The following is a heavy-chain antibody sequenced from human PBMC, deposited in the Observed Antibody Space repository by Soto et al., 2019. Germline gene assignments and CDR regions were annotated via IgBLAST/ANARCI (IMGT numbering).Heavy chain of an antibody. Sequence: SQTLSLTCAISGDSVSSNSAAWNWISQSPSRGLEWLGRTYYRSKWYNDYAVSVKSRITINPDTSKNQFSLQLNSVTPEDTAVYYCARADYYGSGSYSTGFRAAFDIWGQGTMVTVSS. CDR2: TYYRSKWYN. J-gene: IGHJ3*02. D-gene: IGHD3-10*01. CDR3: ARADYYGSGSYSTGFRAAFDI. CDR1: GDSVSSNSAA. V-gene: IGHV6-1*01.